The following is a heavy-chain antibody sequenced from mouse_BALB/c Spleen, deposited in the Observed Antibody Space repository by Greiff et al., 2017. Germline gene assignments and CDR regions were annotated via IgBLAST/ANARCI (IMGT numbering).Heavy chain of an antibody. D-gene: IGHD1-1*01. Sequence: EVKLLESGPELVKPGASVKMSCKASGYTFTSYVMHWVKQKPGQGLEWIGYINPYNDGTKYNEKFKGKATLTSDKSSSTAYMELSSLTSEDSAVYYCARRRGVTTVSYAMDYWGQGTSVTVSS. CDR2: INPYNDGT. CDR3: ARRRGVTTVSYAMDY. CDR1: GYTFTSYV. V-gene: IGHV1-14*01. J-gene: IGHJ4*01.